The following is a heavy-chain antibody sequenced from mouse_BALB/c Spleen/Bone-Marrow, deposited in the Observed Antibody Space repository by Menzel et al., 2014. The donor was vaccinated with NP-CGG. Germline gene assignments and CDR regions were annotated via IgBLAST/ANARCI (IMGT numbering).Heavy chain of an antibody. CDR2: IYPGDGDT. CDR1: GYAFSTYW. V-gene: IGHV1-80*01. CDR3: ARGGISVDY. Sequence: VQLQQSGAELVRPGSSVKISCKSSGYAFSTYWINWVKQRPGQGLEWIGQIYPGDGDTDFNGKFKGKATLTADRSSNTAYMVFSSLTSEDSAVYFCARGGISVDYWGQGTTLTVSS. J-gene: IGHJ2*01.